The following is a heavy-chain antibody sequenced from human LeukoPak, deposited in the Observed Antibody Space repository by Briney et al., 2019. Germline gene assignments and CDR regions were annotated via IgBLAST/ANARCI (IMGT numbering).Heavy chain of an antibody. J-gene: IGHJ6*03. CDR1: GFTFNSYS. CDR3: ATYYGGGYMDV. D-gene: IGHD3-22*01. CDR2: ITSSSSYI. Sequence: GGSLRLSCAASGFTFNSYSMNWVRQAPGKGLEWVSSITSSSSYINYADSVKGRFTISRDNAKSSLYLQMNSLRAEDTAVYYCATYYGGGYMDVWGKGTTVTVSS. V-gene: IGHV3-21*01.